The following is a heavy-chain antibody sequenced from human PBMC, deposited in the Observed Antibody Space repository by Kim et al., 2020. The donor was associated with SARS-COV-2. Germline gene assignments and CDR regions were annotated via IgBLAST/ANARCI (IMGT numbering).Heavy chain of an antibody. V-gene: IGHV1-46*01. D-gene: IGHD3-22*01. CDR3: ARGHYYYDSSGHKGGWFDP. CDR2: INPSGGST. J-gene: IGHJ5*02. CDR1: GYTFTTYY. Sequence: ASVKVSCKASGYTFTTYYVHWVRQAPGQGLEWMGIINPSGGSTSYAQQFQGRITMTRDTSTSTVYMDLSSLRSDDTAVYYCARGHYYYDSSGHKGGWFDPWGQGTLVTVSS.